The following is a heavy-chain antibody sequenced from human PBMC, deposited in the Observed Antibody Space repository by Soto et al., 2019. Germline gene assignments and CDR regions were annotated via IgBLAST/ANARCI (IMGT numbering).Heavy chain of an antibody. V-gene: IGHV1-18*01. CDR2: ISAYNGNT. J-gene: IGHJ4*02. CDR1: GYTFTSYG. CDR3: ARDLCGGDCYSSYFDY. D-gene: IGHD2-21*02. Sequence: ASVKVSCKASGYTFTSYGISWVRQAPGQGLEWMGWISAYNGNTNYAQKLQGRVTMTTDTSTSTAYMELRSLRSDDTAVYYCARDLCGGDCYSSYFDYWGQGTLVTVSS.